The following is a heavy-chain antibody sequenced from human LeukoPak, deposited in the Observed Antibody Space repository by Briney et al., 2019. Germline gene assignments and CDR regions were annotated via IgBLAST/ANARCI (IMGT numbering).Heavy chain of an antibody. CDR1: GFTFSSYG. D-gene: IGHD4-17*01. CDR2: ISGSGGST. V-gene: IGHV3-23*01. CDR3: AKEPDYGDYFDY. Sequence: GGSLRLSCAASGFTFSSYGMHWVRQAPGKGLEWVSAISGSGGSTYYADSVKGRFTISRNNSKNTLYLQMNSLRAEDTAVYYCAKEPDYGDYFDYWGQGTLVTVSS. J-gene: IGHJ4*02.